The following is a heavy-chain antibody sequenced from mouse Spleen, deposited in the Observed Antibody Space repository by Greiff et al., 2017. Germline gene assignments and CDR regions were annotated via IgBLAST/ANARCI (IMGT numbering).Heavy chain of an antibody. Sequence: QVQLKESGAELVRPGVSVKISCKGSGYTFTDYAMHWVKQSHAKSLEWIGVISTYYGDASYNQKFKGKATMTVDKSSSTAYMELARLTSEDSAIYYCARGKGDRWYFDVWGAGTTVTVSS. CDR1: GYTFTDYA. D-gene: IGHD3-3*01. CDR3: ARGKGDRWYFDV. V-gene: IGHV1S137*01. J-gene: IGHJ1*01. CDR2: ISTYYGDA.